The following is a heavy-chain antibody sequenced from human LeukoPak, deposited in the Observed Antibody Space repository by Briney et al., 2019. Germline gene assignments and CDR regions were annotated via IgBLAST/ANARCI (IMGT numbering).Heavy chain of an antibody. V-gene: IGHV4-38-2*02. Sequence: PSETLSLTCIVSAYSMTRGYYWGWIRQPPGKGLEWIGSIYHSGSTYYKPSLKSRVTISVDASKSQFYLKLSSVTAADTAIYYCARHMRFPTAVRGVVSYFDFWGQGTVVTVSS. D-gene: IGHD3-10*01. CDR2: IYHSGST. CDR3: ARHMRFPTAVRGVVSYFDF. CDR1: AYSMTRGYY. J-gene: IGHJ4*02.